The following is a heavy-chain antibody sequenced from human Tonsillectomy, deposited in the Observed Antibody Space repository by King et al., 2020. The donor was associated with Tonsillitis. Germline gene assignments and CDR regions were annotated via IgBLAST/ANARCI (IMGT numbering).Heavy chain of an antibody. V-gene: IGHV3-11*01. Sequence: VQLVESGGGLVKPGGSLRLSCAASGFTFSDYYMSWIRQAPGKGLEWVSYISSSGSTIYYADSVKGRFTISRDNAKNSLYLQMNSLRAEDTAVYYCARRRGSQRERGLAIPHIPVGLTGLYYYYGMDVWGQGTTVTVSS. D-gene: IGHD2-15*01. CDR3: ARRRGSQRERGLAIPHIPVGLTGLYYYYGMDV. CDR2: ISSSGSTI. J-gene: IGHJ6*02. CDR1: GFTFSDYY.